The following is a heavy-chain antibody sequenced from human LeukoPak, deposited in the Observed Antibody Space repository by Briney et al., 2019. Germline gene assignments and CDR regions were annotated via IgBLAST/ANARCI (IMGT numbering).Heavy chain of an antibody. D-gene: IGHD3-22*01. Sequence: GGSLRLSCAASGFTFSNAWMHWVRQAPGKGLVWVSRINSDGSSTSYADSVKGRFTISRDNTKNTLYLQMNSLRAEDTAVYYCARDFYYDSSGEGYDAFDIWGQGTMVTVSS. CDR3: ARDFYYDSSGEGYDAFDI. CDR1: GFTFSNAW. J-gene: IGHJ3*02. V-gene: IGHV3-74*01. CDR2: INSDGSST.